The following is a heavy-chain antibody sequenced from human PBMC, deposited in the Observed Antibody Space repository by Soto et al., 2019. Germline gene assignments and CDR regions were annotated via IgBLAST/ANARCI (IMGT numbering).Heavy chain of an antibody. Sequence: SDTLSLTCAVSGGSINSGGYSWSWIRQPPGKGLEWIGYLYYGGATYSKPSLKSRVSISVDWSKNQFSLKLNSVTAADTAVYYCARTFTSMGLFDYWGPGTLVTVSS. CDR2: LYYGGAT. D-gene: IGHD2-8*01. CDR1: GGSINSGGYS. CDR3: ARTFTSMGLFDY. V-gene: IGHV4-30-2*01. J-gene: IGHJ4*02.